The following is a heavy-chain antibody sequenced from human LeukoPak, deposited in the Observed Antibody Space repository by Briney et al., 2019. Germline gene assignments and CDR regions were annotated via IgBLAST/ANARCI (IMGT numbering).Heavy chain of an antibody. CDR3: SRGPSIAMIRGGQWYYYMDV. V-gene: IGHV1-46*01. CDR1: GYTFTRYY. J-gene: IGHJ6*03. CDR2: INPSGGIT. D-gene: IGHD3-10*01. Sequence: ASVKVSCKASGYTFTRYYMHWVRQAPGQGLEWMGIINPSGGITNYAKKFKRRGTKTRDTSTNTIYMEMSILRSEDTAVYYCSRGPSIAMIRGGQWYYYMDVWGKGTTVTISS.